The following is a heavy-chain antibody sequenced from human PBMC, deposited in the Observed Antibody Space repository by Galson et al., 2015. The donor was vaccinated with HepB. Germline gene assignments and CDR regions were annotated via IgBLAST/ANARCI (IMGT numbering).Heavy chain of an antibody. D-gene: IGHD3-16*01. J-gene: IGHJ4*02. CDR3: ARGASDGGLFDY. Sequence: SLRLSCGASGLTVSINCFSWVRQAPGKGLECVSLIYSGGSTHYAESVKGRFTISRDNSKDTLYLQMDSLRAEDTAVYYCARGASDGGLFDYWGQGALVTVSS. CDR1: GLTVSINC. V-gene: IGHV3-53*01. CDR2: IYSGGST.